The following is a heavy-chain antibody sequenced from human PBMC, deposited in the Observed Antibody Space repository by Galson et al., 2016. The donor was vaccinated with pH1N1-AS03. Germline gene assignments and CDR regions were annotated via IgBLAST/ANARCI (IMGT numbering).Heavy chain of an antibody. CDR1: GGTLSSLG. J-gene: IGHJ5*02. CDR3: ASALRAGFLLFGT. D-gene: IGHD5-24*01. CDR2: INPVFNTA. V-gene: IGHV1-69*05. Sequence: SVKVSCKASGGTLSSLGVAWLRQAPGQTLEWLGFINPVFNTANYAQKFQGRLTITTGDSTTTTYMDLTSLQSDDTAVYFCASALRAGFLLFGTWGQGTLVTVSS.